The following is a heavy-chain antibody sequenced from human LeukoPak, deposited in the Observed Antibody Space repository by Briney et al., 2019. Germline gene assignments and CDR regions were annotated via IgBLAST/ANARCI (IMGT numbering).Heavy chain of an antibody. J-gene: IGHJ4*02. CDR3: ARSDSSGYYPDY. CDR1: GGSISSGGYS. Sequence: SETLSLTCAVSGGSISSGGYSWSWIRQPPGKGLEWIGYIYHSGSTYYNPSLKSRVTISVDRAKNQFSLKLSSVTAADTAVYYCARSDSSGYYPDYWGQGTLVTVSS. CDR2: IYHSGST. V-gene: IGHV4-30-2*01. D-gene: IGHD3-22*01.